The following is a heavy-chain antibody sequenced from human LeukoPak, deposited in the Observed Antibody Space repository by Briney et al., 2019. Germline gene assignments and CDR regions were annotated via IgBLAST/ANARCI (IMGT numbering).Heavy chain of an antibody. D-gene: IGHD3-22*01. J-gene: IGHJ5*02. CDR3: ARGIRITMIVVVISNWFDH. V-gene: IGHV4-34*01. CDR2: INHSGSA. CDR1: GDSFSGYY. Sequence: SETLSLTCAVYGDSFSGYYWGWIRQPPGKGLEWIGEINHSGSANYNPSLKSRVTISVDTSKNQFSLKLSSVTAADTAVYYCARGIRITMIVVVISNWFDHWGQGTLVTVSS.